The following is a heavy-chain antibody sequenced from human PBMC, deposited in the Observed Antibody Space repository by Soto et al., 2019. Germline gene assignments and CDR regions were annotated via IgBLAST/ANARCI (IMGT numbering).Heavy chain of an antibody. V-gene: IGHV4-59*01. CDR3: ARNQNYYDSSGLGY. Sequence: PSETLSLTCTVSGGSISPYYWSWIRQSPGKGLEWIGYIYSSGSTNYNPSLKSRVTISVDTSKNQFSLKLSSVTAADTAVYYCARNQNYYDSSGLGYWGQGTLVTVSS. J-gene: IGHJ4*02. CDR1: GGSISPYY. D-gene: IGHD3-22*01. CDR2: IYSSGST.